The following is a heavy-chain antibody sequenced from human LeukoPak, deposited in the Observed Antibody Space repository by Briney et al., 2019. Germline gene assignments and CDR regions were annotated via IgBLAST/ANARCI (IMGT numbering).Heavy chain of an antibody. V-gene: IGHV3-33*01. J-gene: IGHJ4*02. CDR3: ARETEMANLDY. CDR1: GFTFSNHA. Sequence: GGSLRLSCAASGFTFSNHAMHWVRQAPGKGLEWVALRWYDGSNKEYAESVKGRFTISRDNSKNTLYLQMNSLRAEDTAVYYCARETEMANLDYWGQGTLVTVSS. CDR2: RWYDGSNK. D-gene: IGHD5-24*01.